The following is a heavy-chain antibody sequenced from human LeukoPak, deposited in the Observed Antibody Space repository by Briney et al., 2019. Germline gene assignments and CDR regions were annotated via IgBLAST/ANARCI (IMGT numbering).Heavy chain of an antibody. CDR1: GFGFRSYS. J-gene: IGHJ3*02. Sequence: GGSLRLSCAASGFGFRSYSMNWVRQAPGKGLEWVSYIGSSSSTTYYAESVKGRFTISRDNAKNSLYLQINSLKVEDTAVYYCARDGPDYYDSSGYSNDAFDIWGQGTMVTVSS. V-gene: IGHV3-48*01. CDR3: ARDGPDYYDSSGYSNDAFDI. CDR2: IGSSSSTT. D-gene: IGHD3-22*01.